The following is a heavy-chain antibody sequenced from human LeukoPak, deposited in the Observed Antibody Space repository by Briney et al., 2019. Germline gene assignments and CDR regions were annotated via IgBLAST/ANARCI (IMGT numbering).Heavy chain of an antibody. D-gene: IGHD3-10*01. CDR3: ARWRPILLWFGELSYYFDY. CDR2: IKQDGSEK. V-gene: IGHV3-7*01. CDR1: GFTFSYYA. J-gene: IGHJ4*02. Sequence: GGSLRLSCAASGFTFSYYAMNWVRQAPGKGLEWVANIKQDGSEKYYVDSVKGRFTISRDNAKNSLYLQMNSLRAEDTAVYYCARWRPILLWFGELSYYFDYWGQGTLVTVSS.